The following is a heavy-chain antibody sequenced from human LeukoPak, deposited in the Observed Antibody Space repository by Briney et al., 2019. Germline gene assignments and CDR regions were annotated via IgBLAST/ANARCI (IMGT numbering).Heavy chain of an antibody. Sequence: GGSLRLSCAASGFTFDDYAMHWVRQAPGKGLEWVSLISGDGGSIYYADSVKGRFTISRDNSKNSLYLQMNSLRTEDTALYYCAKDIGRAVAATFYYYYGMDVWGQGTTVTVSS. CDR2: ISGDGGSI. V-gene: IGHV3-43*02. J-gene: IGHJ6*02. CDR1: GFTFDDYA. D-gene: IGHD2-15*01. CDR3: AKDIGRAVAATFYYYYGMDV.